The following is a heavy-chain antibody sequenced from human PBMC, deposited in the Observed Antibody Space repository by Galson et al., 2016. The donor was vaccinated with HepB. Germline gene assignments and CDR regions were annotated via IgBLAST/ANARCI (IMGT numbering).Heavy chain of an antibody. CDR1: GYTFTSSD. Sequence: SVKVSCKASGYTFTSSDINWVRQATGQGLEWMGWMNPKSGNTGYAQKFQGRVTMARDTSISTAYMELSSLRSEDTAVYYCAREIPRKQLWLRSGYFDSWGQGTLVTVSS. J-gene: IGHJ4*02. D-gene: IGHD5-18*01. CDR3: AREIPRKQLWLRSGYFDS. CDR2: MNPKSGNT. V-gene: IGHV1-8*01.